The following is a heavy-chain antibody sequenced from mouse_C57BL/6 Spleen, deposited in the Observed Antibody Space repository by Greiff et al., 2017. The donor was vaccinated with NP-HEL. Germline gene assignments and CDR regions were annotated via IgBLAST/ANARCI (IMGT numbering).Heavy chain of an antibody. CDR2: IYPSDSET. CDR1: GYTFTSYW. Sequence: VQLQQPGAELVRPGSSVKLSCKASGYTFTSYWMDWVKQRPGQGLEWIGNIYPSDSETHYNQKFKDKATLTVDKSSSTAYMQLSSLTSEDSAVYYCARSYYGNSAWFAYWGQGTLVTVSA. J-gene: IGHJ3*01. V-gene: IGHV1-61*01. CDR3: ARSYYGNSAWFAY. D-gene: IGHD2-10*01.